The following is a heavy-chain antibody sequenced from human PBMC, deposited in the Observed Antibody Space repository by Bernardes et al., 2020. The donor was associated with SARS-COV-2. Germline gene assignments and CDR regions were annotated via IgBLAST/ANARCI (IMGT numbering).Heavy chain of an antibody. J-gene: IGHJ5*02. Sequence: ASVKVSCKASGYTFTSYAMHWVRQAPGQRLEWMGWINAGNGNTKYSQKFQGRVTITRDTSASTAYMELSSLRSEDTAVYYCARRSYYYDSSGYYNWFDPWGQGTLVTVSS. CDR1: GYTFTSYA. CDR2: INAGNGNT. D-gene: IGHD3-22*01. CDR3: ARRSYYYDSSGYYNWFDP. V-gene: IGHV1-3*01.